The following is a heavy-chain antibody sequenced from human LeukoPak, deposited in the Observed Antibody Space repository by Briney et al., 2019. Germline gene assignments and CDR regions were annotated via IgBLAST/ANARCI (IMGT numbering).Heavy chain of an antibody. CDR2: INAGNGNT. Sequence: ASVKVSCKASGYTFTSYDINWVRQAPGQRLEWMGWINAGNGNTKYSQKFQGRVTITRDTSASKAYMELSSLRSEDTAIYYCARFTMTRGWFDPWGQGTLVTVSS. CDR3: ARFTMTRGWFDP. J-gene: IGHJ5*02. CDR1: GYTFTSYD. D-gene: IGHD3-22*01. V-gene: IGHV1-3*01.